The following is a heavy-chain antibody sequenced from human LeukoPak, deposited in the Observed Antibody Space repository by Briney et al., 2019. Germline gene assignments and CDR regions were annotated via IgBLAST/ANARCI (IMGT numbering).Heavy chain of an antibody. V-gene: IGHV3-23*01. D-gene: IGHD2-2*02. J-gene: IGHJ4*02. CDR1: GFTFSSYA. CDR3: AKDLDIVVVPAAIPGNDY. Sequence: GGSLRLSCAASGFTFSSYAMSWVRQAPGKGREWVSDISGSGGSTYYADSVKGRFTISRDSSKNTLYLQMNSLRAEDTAVYYCAKDLDIVVVPAAIPGNDYWGQGTLVTVSS. CDR2: ISGSGGST.